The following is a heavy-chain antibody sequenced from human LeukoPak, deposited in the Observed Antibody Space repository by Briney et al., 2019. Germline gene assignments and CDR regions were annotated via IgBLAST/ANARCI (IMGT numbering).Heavy chain of an antibody. D-gene: IGHD1-14*01. J-gene: IGHJ3*01. Sequence: ASVNVSCKASGYTFTTYYMHWVRQAPGQGLEWMGVINPSGGSTSYTQKFQGRVTMTRDTSTSTVYLELSSLRSEDTAVYYCTSNQQGDALDVWGQGSMVAVSS. CDR3: TSNQQGDALDV. CDR2: INPSGGST. V-gene: IGHV1-46*01. CDR1: GYTFTTYY.